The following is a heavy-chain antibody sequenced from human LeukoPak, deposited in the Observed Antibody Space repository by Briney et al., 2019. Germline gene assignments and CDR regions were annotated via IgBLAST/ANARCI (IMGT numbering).Heavy chain of an antibody. CDR1: GGSIRSTSYY. Sequence: KPSETLSLTCSVSGGSIRSTSYYWGWIRQPPGKWMEWIGTIYYSGSTYYNPSLKSRVTISIDTSKNQFSLKLRSLTATDTAVYYCARNVMGIWHFDYWGQGNLVTVSS. CDR2: IYYSGST. CDR3: ARNVMGIWHFDY. J-gene: IGHJ4*02. D-gene: IGHD7-27*01. V-gene: IGHV4-39*01.